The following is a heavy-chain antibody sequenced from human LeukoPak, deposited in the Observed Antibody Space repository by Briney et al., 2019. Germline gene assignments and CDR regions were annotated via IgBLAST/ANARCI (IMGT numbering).Heavy chain of an antibody. J-gene: IGHJ4*02. CDR2: INSNSGGT. CDR3: ARVKGSWYYFDY. D-gene: IGHD6-13*01. V-gene: IGHV1-2*02. CDR1: GYTFTGYY. Sequence: ASVKVSCKASGYTFTGYYMHWVRQAPGQGLEWMGWINSNSGGTNYAQTFQGRVTMTRDTSISTAYMEPSRLRSDDTAVYYCARVKGSWYYFDYWGQGTLVTVSS.